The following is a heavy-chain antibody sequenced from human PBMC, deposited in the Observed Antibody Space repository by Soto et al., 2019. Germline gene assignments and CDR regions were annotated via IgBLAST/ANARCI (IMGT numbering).Heavy chain of an antibody. CDR2: IYWDDDK. D-gene: IGHD3-10*01. CDR3: AHKSLVPFGMDV. J-gene: IGHJ6*02. Sequence: QTTLKESGPTLGKPTQTLTLTCTFSGFSLTTSGVGVGWIRQPPGKALEWLALIYWDDDKRYSPSLKNRLTITTDTSRNQVVLTLIDLDPVDTATYYCAHKSLVPFGMDVWGQGTTVTVAS. V-gene: IGHV2-5*02. CDR1: GFSLTTSGVG.